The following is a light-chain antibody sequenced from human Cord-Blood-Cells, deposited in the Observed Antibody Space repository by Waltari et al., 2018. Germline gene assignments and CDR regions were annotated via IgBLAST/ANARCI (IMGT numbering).Light chain of an antibody. J-gene: IGKJ4*01. CDR3: QQRSNWPLT. CDR2: DAS. Sequence: EIVLTQSPATLSLSPGKRATLSCRASQSVSSYLAWYQQKPGQAPRLLIYDASNRATCIPARFSGSWSGTDFTLTISSLEPEDFAVYYCQQRSNWPLTFGGGTKVEIK. CDR1: QSVSSY. V-gene: IGKV3-11*01.